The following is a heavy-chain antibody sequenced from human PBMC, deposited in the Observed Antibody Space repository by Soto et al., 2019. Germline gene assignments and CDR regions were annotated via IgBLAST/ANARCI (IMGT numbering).Heavy chain of an antibody. CDR3: ATYCGGDCYPSTGSDY. J-gene: IGHJ4*02. CDR1: GGTFSSYA. Sequence: ASVKVSCKASGGTFSSYAISWVRQAPGQGLEWMGGIIPIFGTANYAQKFQGRVTITADESTSTAYMELSSLRSEDTAVYYCATYCGGDCYPSTGSDYWGQGTLVTVSS. CDR2: IIPIFGTA. V-gene: IGHV1-69*13. D-gene: IGHD2-21*02.